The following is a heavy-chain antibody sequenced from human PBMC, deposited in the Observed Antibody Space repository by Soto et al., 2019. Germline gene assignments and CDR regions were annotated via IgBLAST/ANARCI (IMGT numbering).Heavy chain of an antibody. CDR3: VRRGAVAGSQFDF. CDR1: GDSLNSGSFF. J-gene: IGHJ4*02. D-gene: IGHD6-19*01. V-gene: IGHV4-39*01. CDR2: IYFTGTT. Sequence: QLQLQESGPGLVKPSETLSLTCTVSGDSLNSGSFFWGWIRQPPGKGLEWIGHIYFTGTTSYSPPLKSRVTIFVDTSKNKFSLRLTSVTAADTAVYYCVRRGAVAGSQFDFWGQGTLVNVSS.